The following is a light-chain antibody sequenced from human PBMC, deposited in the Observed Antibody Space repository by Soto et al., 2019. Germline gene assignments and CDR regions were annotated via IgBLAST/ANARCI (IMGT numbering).Light chain of an antibody. CDR3: QQHGSSPWR. Sequence: EVVLTQSPGTLYLSPGDRATLSCRASQSVSSNYIAWYQQIPGQTPRLLIYGASSRATGIPDRFSGSGSGTDFTLTISSLEPEGFPVYYCQQHGSSPWRLGQGTKVDIK. CDR2: GAS. J-gene: IGKJ1*01. V-gene: IGKV3-20*01. CDR1: QSVSSNY.